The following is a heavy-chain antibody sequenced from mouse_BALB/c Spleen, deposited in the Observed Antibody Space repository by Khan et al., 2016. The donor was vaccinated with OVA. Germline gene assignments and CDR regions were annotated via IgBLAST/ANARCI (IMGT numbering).Heavy chain of an antibody. D-gene: IGHD3-2*02. CDR1: GYIFTSYW. Sequence: VQLVESGAELVRPGASVKLSRKTSGYIFTSYWIHWVKQRSGQGLEWFARIYPGTDNTYYNEKLKDKVTLTADKSSSTVYMQLSSLKSEDSAVYFCAREEALYYFDYWGQGTTLTVSS. CDR3: AREEALYYFDY. J-gene: IGHJ2*01. CDR2: IYPGTDNT. V-gene: IGHV1-76*01.